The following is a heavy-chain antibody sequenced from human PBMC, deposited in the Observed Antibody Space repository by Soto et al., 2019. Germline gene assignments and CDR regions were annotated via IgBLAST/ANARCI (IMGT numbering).Heavy chain of an antibody. V-gene: IGHV3-23*01. CDR3: ATYGDLGPGGHFDY. CDR2: ISGSGGST. Sequence: EVQLLESGGGLVQPGGSLRLSCAASGSTLSSYAMSWVRQAPGKGLEWVSAISGSGGSTYYADSVKGRFTISRDNSKNTLYLQMNSLRAEDTAVYYCATYGDLGPGGHFDYWGQGTLVTVSS. CDR1: GSTLSSYA. D-gene: IGHD4-17*01. J-gene: IGHJ4*02.